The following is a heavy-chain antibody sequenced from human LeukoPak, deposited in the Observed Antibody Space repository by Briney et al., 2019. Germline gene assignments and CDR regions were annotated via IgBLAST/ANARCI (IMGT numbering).Heavy chain of an antibody. J-gene: IGHJ6*03. D-gene: IGHD2-15*01. Sequence: GGSLRLSCAASGFTFSSYSMNWVRQAPGKGLEWVANIKQDGSEKYYVDSVKGRFTISRDNAKNSLYLQMNSLRAEDTAVYYCARDVVAALTSYYMDVWGKGTTVTVSS. CDR2: IKQDGSEK. CDR3: ARDVVAALTSYYMDV. V-gene: IGHV3-7*01. CDR1: GFTFSSYS.